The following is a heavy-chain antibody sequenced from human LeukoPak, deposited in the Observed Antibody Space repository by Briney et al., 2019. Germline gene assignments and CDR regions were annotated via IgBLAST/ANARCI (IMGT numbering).Heavy chain of an antibody. V-gene: IGHV4-4*02. D-gene: IGHD2-15*01. CDR1: GGSISSSNW. CDR3: ATSSGGTTVLPSA. J-gene: IGHJ5*02. Sequence: SETLSLTCAVSGGSISSSNWWSWVRPPPGKGLEWIGEIYHSGSTNYNPSLKSRVTISVDKSKNQFSLELTSVTATDTALYFCATSSGGTTVLPSAWGQGTLVTVSS. CDR2: IYHSGST.